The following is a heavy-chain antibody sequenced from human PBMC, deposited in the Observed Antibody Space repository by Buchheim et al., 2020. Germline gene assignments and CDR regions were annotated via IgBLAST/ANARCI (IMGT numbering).Heavy chain of an antibody. CDR3: ARDLSSWFGEFDP. Sequence: QVQLQQWGAGLLKPSETLSLTCTVSGGSISSYYWSWIRQPPGKGLEWIGYIYYSGSTNYNPSLKSRVTISVDTSKNQFSLKLSSVTAADTAVYYCARDLSSWFGEFDPWGQGTL. V-gene: IGHV4-59*01. J-gene: IGHJ5*02. CDR1: GGSISSYY. CDR2: IYYSGST. D-gene: IGHD3-10*01.